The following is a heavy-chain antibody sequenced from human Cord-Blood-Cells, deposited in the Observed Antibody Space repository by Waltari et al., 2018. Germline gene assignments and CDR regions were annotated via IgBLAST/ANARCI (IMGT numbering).Heavy chain of an antibody. CDR2: MMSSSYI. CDR1: GFTFSSYS. Sequence: EVQLVESGGGLVKPGGSLRLSCAASGFTFSSYSMNWVRQAPGKELEVVSSMMSSSYIYDADSVKGRFTISRDNAKNSLYLQMNSLRAEDTAVYYCARDLYTYSGKWFDPWGQGTLVTVSS. CDR3: ARDLYTYSGKWFDP. D-gene: IGHD2-2*02. V-gene: IGHV3-21*01. J-gene: IGHJ5*02.